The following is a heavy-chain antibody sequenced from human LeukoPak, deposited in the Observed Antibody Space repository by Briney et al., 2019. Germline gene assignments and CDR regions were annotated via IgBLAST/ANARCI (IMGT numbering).Heavy chain of an antibody. Sequence: SETLSLTCTVSGGSISSYYWGWIRQPAGKGLEWIGRIYTSGSTNYNPSLKSRVTISVDTSKNQFSLKLSSVTAADTAVYYCARDRPYATNCYYYYMDVWGKGTTVTISS. CDR3: ARDRPYATNCYYYYMDV. D-gene: IGHD3-16*01. CDR1: GGSISSYY. V-gene: IGHV4-4*07. CDR2: IYTSGST. J-gene: IGHJ6*03.